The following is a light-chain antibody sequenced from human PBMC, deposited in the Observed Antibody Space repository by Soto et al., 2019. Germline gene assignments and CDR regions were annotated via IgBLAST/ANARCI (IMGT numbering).Light chain of an antibody. J-gene: IGLJ2*01. Sequence: QSVLTQPPSASGSPGQSVTISCTGTSGVSWYQQHPGKAPKLLIYAVTKRPSGVPDRFSGSKSGNTASLTVSGLQAEDEADYYCSSYRGSNIFVVFGGGTKLTVL. CDR1: SG. CDR2: AVT. CDR3: SSYRGSNIFVV. V-gene: IGLV2-8*01.